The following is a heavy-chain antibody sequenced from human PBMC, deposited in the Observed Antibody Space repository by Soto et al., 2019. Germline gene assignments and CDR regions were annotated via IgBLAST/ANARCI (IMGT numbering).Heavy chain of an antibody. CDR3: ARGVNDDS. D-gene: IGHD1-1*01. J-gene: IGHJ4*02. Sequence: EVKLVESGGGLMQPGGSLRLSCAASGFSVGGNPMTWVRQAPGKGLEGVAVIHTGGATFYADPVKGRFTISRDNYKNTVYLQMNSLTVGDTAMYFCARGVNDDSWGQGTRVTVSS. CDR2: IHTGGAT. CDR1: GFSVGGNP. V-gene: IGHV3-53*01.